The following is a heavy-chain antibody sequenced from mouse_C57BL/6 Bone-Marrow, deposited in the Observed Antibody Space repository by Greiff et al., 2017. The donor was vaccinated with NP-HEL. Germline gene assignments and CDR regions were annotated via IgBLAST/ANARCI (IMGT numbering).Heavy chain of an antibody. D-gene: IGHD1-1*01. V-gene: IGHV14-4*01. Sequence: VQLQQSGADLVRPGASVKLSCTASGFNIKDDYMHWVKQRPEQGLEWIGWIDPENGDTEYASKFQGKATITADTSSNTAYLQLSSLTSEDTAVYYCTTPYYGSRGYAMDYWGQGTSVTVSS. CDR3: TTPYYGSRGYAMDY. J-gene: IGHJ4*01. CDR1: GFNIKDDY. CDR2: IDPENGDT.